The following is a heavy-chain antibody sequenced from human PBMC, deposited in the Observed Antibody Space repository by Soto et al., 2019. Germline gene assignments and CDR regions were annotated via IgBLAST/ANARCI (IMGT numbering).Heavy chain of an antibody. CDR1: GFTFSSYG. J-gene: IGHJ4*02. Sequence: PGGSLRLSCAASGFTFSSYGMHWVRQAPGKGLEWVAVISYDGSNKYYADSVKGRFTISRDNSKNALYLQMNSLRAEDTAVYYCARDPFRYFGSGYYLDYWGQGTLVTVSS. D-gene: IGHD3-22*01. V-gene: IGHV3-30*03. CDR2: ISYDGSNK. CDR3: ARDPFRYFGSGYYLDY.